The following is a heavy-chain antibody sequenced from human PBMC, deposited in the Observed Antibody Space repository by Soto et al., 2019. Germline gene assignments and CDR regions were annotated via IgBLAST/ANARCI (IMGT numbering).Heavy chain of an antibody. Sequence: QGQLVQSGAEVKKPGASVKVSCKTAGYTFSSYDIGWVRQAPGQGLEWMGWISPYNGNTNYAQKFQGRVTMTTAISTKTAYMELRSLRSDDTVVYYCAREDRYSGMDVWGQGTTVTVSS. V-gene: IGHV1-18*01. CDR3: AREDRYSGMDV. CDR1: GYTFSSYD. D-gene: IGHD2-15*01. CDR2: ISPYNGNT. J-gene: IGHJ6*02.